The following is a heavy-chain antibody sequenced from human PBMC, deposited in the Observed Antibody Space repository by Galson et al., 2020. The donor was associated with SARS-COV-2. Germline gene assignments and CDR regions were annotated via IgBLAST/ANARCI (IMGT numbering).Heavy chain of an antibody. Sequence: ETSETLPLTCTVSGGSISSGDYYWSWIRQPPGKCLEWIGYSYYSGGTYYNPSLKIRVTIPVVTSKNQFSLKLSSVTAADTAVYYCARDPSTDYYDSSGYYYNFAFDIWGQGTMVTVSS. CDR1: GGSISSGDYY. CDR2: SYYSGGT. D-gene: IGHD3-22*01. CDR3: ARDPSTDYYDSSGYYYNFAFDI. V-gene: IGHV4-30-4*01. J-gene: IGHJ3*02.